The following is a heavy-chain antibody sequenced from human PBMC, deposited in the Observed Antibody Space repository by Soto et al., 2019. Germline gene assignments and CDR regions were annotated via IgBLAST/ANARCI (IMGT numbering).Heavy chain of an antibody. J-gene: IGHJ4*02. Sequence: QVQLVQSGAEVKKPGSSVKVSCQAPGGAFSTYAITWVRQAPGQGLEWMGAIIPVSETTSSARRFRGRLSITADAVTSTASMDLSDLRSEDMPIYYFATAGFRGTSLQHFDHWGQGAMVTVSP. V-gene: IGHV1-69*01. D-gene: IGHD2-15*01. CDR3: ATAGFRGTSLQHFDH. CDR1: GGAFSTYA. CDR2: IIPVSETT.